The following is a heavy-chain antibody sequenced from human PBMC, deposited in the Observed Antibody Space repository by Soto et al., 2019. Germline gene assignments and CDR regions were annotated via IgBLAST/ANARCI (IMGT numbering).Heavy chain of an antibody. V-gene: IGHV4-59*11. Sequence: SETLSLTCTVSGGSISSHYWSWLRQPPGKGLEWIGYIYYNGNTDYNPSLKTRVTMSVDTTKNQFSLNLRSVTAADTAVYYCARGGWYLDYWGQGTLVTVSS. J-gene: IGHJ4*02. CDR1: GGSISSHY. D-gene: IGHD6-19*01. CDR3: ARGGWYLDY. CDR2: IYYNGNT.